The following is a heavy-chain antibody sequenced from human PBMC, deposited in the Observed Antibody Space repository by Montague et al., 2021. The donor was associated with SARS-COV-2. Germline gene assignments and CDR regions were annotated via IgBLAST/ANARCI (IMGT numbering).Heavy chain of an antibody. Sequence: SETLSLTCTVSGGSISSSSYYWGWIRQPPGKGLERIGSIYYSGSTYYNPSLKSRVTISVDTSKNQFSLKLSSVTAADTAVYYCARSPTYYHILTGYFNGPNWFDPWGQGTLVTVSS. CDR1: GGSISSSSYY. CDR3: ARSPTYYHILTGYFNGPNWFDP. D-gene: IGHD3-9*01. CDR2: IYYSGST. V-gene: IGHV4-39*01. J-gene: IGHJ5*02.